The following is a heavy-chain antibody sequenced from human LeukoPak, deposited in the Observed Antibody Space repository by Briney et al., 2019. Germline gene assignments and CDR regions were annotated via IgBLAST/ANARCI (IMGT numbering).Heavy chain of an antibody. J-gene: IGHJ4*02. CDR2: ISAYNGNA. V-gene: IGHV1-18*01. CDR1: GYTFTSYG. Sequence: GASVKVSCKASGYTFTSYGISWVRQAPGQGLEWMGWISAYNGNANYAQKLQGRVTMTTDTSTSTAYMELRSLRSDDTAVYYCARTYCSSTSCPAAFDYWGQGTLVTVSS. D-gene: IGHD2-2*01. CDR3: ARTYCSSTSCPAAFDY.